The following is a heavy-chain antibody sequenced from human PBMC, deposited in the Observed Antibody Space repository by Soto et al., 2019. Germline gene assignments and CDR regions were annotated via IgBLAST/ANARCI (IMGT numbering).Heavy chain of an antibody. D-gene: IGHD3-16*02. J-gene: IGHJ4*02. CDR1: GFTFNRYT. CDR3: AREVGDVWGSYRYRIVSWFDY. CDR2: INSGGGTT. Sequence: PGGSLRLSCAASGFTFNRYTMTWVRRAPGKGLEWVSGINSGGGTTYYADSVKGRFTISRDNSKNTVYMQMSSLRAEDTAVYYCAREVGDVWGSYRYRIVSWFDYWGQGTPVTVSS. V-gene: IGHV3-23*01.